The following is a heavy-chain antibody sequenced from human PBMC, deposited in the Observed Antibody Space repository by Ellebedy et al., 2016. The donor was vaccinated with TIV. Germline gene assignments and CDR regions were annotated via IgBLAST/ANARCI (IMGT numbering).Heavy chain of an antibody. CDR1: GGSISSYY. V-gene: IGHV4-59*08. J-gene: IGHJ5*01. CDR3: ARLDPDYYDSGSSYWWFDS. CDR2: IHYSGSA. D-gene: IGHD3-10*01. Sequence: MPSETLSLTCAVSGGSISSYYWSWIRQPPGKGLEWIGYIHYSGSANYSPSLKSRVTISLDTSENQFSLKLSSVTAADTAVYYCARLDPDYYDSGSSYWWFDSWGQGTLVTVSS.